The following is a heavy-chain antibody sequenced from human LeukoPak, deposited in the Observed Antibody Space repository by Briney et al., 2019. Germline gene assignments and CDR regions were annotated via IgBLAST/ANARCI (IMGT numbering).Heavy chain of an antibody. Sequence: PGGSLRLSCAASGFTVSSNYMSWVRQAPGKGLEWVSVIYSGGSTYYADSVKGRFTISRDNSKNTLYLQMNSLRAEDTAVYYCARDDCSGGSCPALWGQGTLVTVSS. V-gene: IGHV3-53*01. CDR3: ARDDCSGGSCPAL. CDR1: GFTVSSNY. J-gene: IGHJ4*02. CDR2: IYSGGST. D-gene: IGHD2-15*01.